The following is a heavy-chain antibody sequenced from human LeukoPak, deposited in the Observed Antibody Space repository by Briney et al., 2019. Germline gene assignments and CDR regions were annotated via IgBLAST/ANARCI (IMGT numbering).Heavy chain of an antibody. CDR2: INWNGGST. CDR1: GFTFDDYG. D-gene: IGHD6-19*01. Sequence: GGSLRLSCAASGFTFDDYGMSWVRQAPGKGLEWVSGINWNGGSTGYADSVKGRFTISRDDAKNSLYLQMNSLRAEDTALYYCARVGQTTSGWYLLRYYFDYWGQGTLVTVSS. CDR3: ARVGQTTSGWYLLRYYFDY. J-gene: IGHJ4*02. V-gene: IGHV3-20*04.